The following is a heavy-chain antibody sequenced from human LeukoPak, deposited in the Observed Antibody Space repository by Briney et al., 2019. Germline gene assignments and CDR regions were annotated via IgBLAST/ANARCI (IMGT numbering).Heavy chain of an antibody. V-gene: IGHV4-4*07. Sequence: SETLSLTCTVSGGSISSYYWSWIRQPAGKGLEWIGRIYTSGSTNYNPSLKSRVTISVDTSKNQFSLKLSSVTAADTAVYYCARVWGAARLGFKLDYWGQGTLVTVSS. CDR1: GGSISSYY. D-gene: IGHD3-16*01. CDR2: IYTSGST. CDR3: ARVWGAARLGFKLDY. J-gene: IGHJ4*02.